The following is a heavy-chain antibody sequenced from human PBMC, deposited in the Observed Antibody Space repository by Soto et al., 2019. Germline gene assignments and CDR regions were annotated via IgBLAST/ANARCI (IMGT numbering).Heavy chain of an antibody. J-gene: IGHJ6*02. D-gene: IGHD1-1*01. CDR2: MNPNSGNT. Sequence: QVQLVQSGAEVKKPGASVKVSCKASGYTFTSYDINWVRQATGQGLEWMGWMNPNSGNTGYAQKCRGRVTMTRNTSISTAYMELGSLRSEDTAVYYCARERTGTTSMDVWGQGTTVTVSS. CDR3: ARERTGTTSMDV. CDR1: GYTFTSYD. V-gene: IGHV1-8*01.